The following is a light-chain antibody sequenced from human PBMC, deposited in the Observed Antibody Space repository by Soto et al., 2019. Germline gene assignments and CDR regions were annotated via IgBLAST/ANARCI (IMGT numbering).Light chain of an antibody. CDR2: GAS. CDR1: QTVSRS. J-gene: IGKJ2*01. Sequence: EIVLTQSPCTLSLSPGERATLSCRASQTVSRSLAWYQQRPGQAPRLLIYGASTRATGVSDRFSGSGSGTDFTLTISSLQSEDFAVYYCQQYIDWPPYTFGQGTKVDIK. CDR3: QQYIDWPPYT. V-gene: IGKV3-15*01.